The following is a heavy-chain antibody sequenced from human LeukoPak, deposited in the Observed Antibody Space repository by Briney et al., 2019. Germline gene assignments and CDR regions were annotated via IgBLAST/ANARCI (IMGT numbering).Heavy chain of an antibody. CDR2: IYYSGST. CDR3: ARGRPDGSGSYYKFDP. J-gene: IGHJ5*02. V-gene: IGHV4-39*01. Sequence: SETLSLTCTVSGGSISSSSYYWGWIRQPPGKGLEWIGSIYYSGSTYYNPSLKSRVTISVDTSKNQFSLKMSSVTAADTAVYYCARGRPDGSGSYYKFDPWGQGTLVTVSS. D-gene: IGHD3-10*01. CDR1: GGSISSSSYY.